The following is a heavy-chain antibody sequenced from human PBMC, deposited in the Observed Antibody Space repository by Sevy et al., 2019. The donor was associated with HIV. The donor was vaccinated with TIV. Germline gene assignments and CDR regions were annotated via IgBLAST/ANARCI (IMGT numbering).Heavy chain of an antibody. Sequence: GSLRLSCADSGFTFSSYWMSWVRQAPGKGLEWVANIKQDGSEKYYVDSVKGRFTISRDNAKNSLYLQMNSLRAEDTAVYYCAREISLHCSSTSCYEDYWGQGTLVTVSS. J-gene: IGHJ4*02. CDR3: AREISLHCSSTSCYEDY. V-gene: IGHV3-7*01. D-gene: IGHD2-2*01. CDR1: GFTFSSYW. CDR2: IKQDGSEK.